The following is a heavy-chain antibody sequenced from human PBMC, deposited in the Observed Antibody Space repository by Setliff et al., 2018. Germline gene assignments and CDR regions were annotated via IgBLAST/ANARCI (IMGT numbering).Heavy chain of an antibody. CDR1: GGTFSSYA. Sequence: AASVKVSCKASGGTFSSYAISWVRQAPGQGLEWMGWISAYNGNTNCAQKLQGRVTMTTDTSTSTAYMELRSLRSDDTAVYYCARVVGDYDYEDYYYYGMDVWGQGTTVTVSS. J-gene: IGHJ6*02. CDR2: ISAYNGNT. CDR3: ARVVGDYDYEDYYYYGMDV. D-gene: IGHD4-17*01. V-gene: IGHV1-18*01.